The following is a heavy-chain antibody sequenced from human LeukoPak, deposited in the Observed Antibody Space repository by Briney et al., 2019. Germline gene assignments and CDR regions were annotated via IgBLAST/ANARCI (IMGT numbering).Heavy chain of an antibody. J-gene: IGHJ4*02. Sequence: GGSLRLSCAASGFTLSSYAMSWVRQAPGEGLEWVSAIRGSGGSTYYADSVKGRFTISRNNSKNTLYLQMNSLRAEDTALYYCAKSGYERPFDYWGQGTLVTVSS. V-gene: IGHV3-23*01. D-gene: IGHD5-12*01. CDR3: AKSGYERPFDY. CDR2: IRGSGGST. CDR1: GFTLSSYA.